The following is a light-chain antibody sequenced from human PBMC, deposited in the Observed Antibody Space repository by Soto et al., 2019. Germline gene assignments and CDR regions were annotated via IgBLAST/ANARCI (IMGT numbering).Light chain of an antibody. CDR3: AAWDDSMNGWV. J-gene: IGLJ3*02. CDR1: SSNIGSNT. V-gene: IGLV1-44*01. Sequence: QSVLTQPPSASGTPGQRVTISCSGSSSNIGSNTVNWYQQLPGTAPKLLFYSNNQRPSGVPGRFSGSKSGTSASLAISGLQSEDEADYYCAAWDDSMNGWVFGGGTKGTVL. CDR2: SNN.